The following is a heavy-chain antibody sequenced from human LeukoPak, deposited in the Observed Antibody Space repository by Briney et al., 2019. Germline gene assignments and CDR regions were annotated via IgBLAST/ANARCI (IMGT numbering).Heavy chain of an antibody. CDR3: ARESIFGVVTVTFDY. J-gene: IGHJ4*02. Sequence: GGSLRLSCAASGFTFSSYAMHWVRQAPGKGLEWVAVISYDGSNKYYADSVKGRFTISRDNSKNTLYLQMNSLRAEDTAVYYCARESIFGVVTVTFDYWGQGTLVTVSS. CDR1: GFTFSSYA. D-gene: IGHD3-3*01. CDR2: ISYDGSNK. V-gene: IGHV3-30-3*01.